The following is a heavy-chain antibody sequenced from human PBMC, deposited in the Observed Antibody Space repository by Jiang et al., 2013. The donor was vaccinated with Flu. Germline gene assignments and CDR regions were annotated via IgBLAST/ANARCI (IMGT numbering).Heavy chain of an antibody. V-gene: IGHV1-69*01. CDR2: IIPIFGTA. D-gene: IGHD2-21*02. CDR3: ARNSYCGGDCYSRWFDP. J-gene: IGHJ5*02. CDR1: GGTFSSYA. Sequence: SGAEVKKPGSSVKVSCKASGGTFSSYAISWVRQAPGQGLEWMGGIIPIFGTANYAQKFQGRVTITADESTSTAYMELSSLRSEDTAVYYCARNSYCGGDCYSRWFDPWGQGTLVTVSS.